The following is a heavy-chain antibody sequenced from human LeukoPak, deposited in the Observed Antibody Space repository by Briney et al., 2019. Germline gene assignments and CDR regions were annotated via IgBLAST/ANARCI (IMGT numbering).Heavy chain of an antibody. Sequence: SETLSLTCTVSGGSISSSSYYWGWIRQPPGKGLEWIGSIYYSGSTYYNPSLKSRVTISVDTSKNQFSLKLSSVTAADTAVYYCARLAKGTMVRGVRYFDLWGRGTLVTVSP. D-gene: IGHD3-10*01. J-gene: IGHJ2*01. CDR1: GGSISSSSYY. V-gene: IGHV4-39*01. CDR3: ARLAKGTMVRGVRYFDL. CDR2: IYYSGST.